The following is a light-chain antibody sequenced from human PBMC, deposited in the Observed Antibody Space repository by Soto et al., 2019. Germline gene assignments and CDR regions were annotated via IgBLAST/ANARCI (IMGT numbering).Light chain of an antibody. Sequence: DIQMTQSPSSLSASVGDRVTLTCRATQSISKCLNWYQQKPGKAPNLLIYSTSTLQSGVPSRFSGSGSGTDFTLTINSLQPEDFATYYCQQAYDIPRTFGQGTKVDIK. CDR3: QQAYDIPRT. V-gene: IGKV1-39*01. CDR2: STS. J-gene: IGKJ1*01. CDR1: QSISKC.